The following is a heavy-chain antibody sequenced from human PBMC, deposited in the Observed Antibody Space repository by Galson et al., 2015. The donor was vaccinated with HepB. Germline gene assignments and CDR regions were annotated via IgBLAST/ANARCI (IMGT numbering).Heavy chain of an antibody. CDR3: ARVRGVIQGAYYFDY. D-gene: IGHD3-10*01. Sequence: SVKVSCKASGYTFTSYDINWVRQATGQGLEWMGWMNPNSGNTGYAQKFQGRVTMTRDTSISTAYMELSSLRSEDTAVYYCARVRGVIQGAYYFDYWGQGTLVTVSS. CDR1: GYTFTSYD. J-gene: IGHJ4*02. V-gene: IGHV1-8*01. CDR2: MNPNSGNT.